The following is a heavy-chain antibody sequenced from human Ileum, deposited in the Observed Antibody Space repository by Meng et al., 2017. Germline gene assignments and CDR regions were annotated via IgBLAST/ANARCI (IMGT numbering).Heavy chain of an antibody. CDR1: GFSFSTSW. CDR3: ARGFGTDY. V-gene: IGHV3-7*01. CDR2: IDQGGSNK. Sequence: GGPLRLSCAASGFSFSTSWMSGVRQAPGKGLEWVANIDQGGSNKYYVSSVKGRFTISRDNAENSVSLQMSNLRAEETAVYYCARGFGTDYWGQGTLVTVSS. D-gene: IGHD3-10*01. J-gene: IGHJ4*02.